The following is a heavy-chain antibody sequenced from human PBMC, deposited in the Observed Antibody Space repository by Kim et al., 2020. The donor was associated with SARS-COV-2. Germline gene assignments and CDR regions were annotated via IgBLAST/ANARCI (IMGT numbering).Heavy chain of an antibody. J-gene: IGHJ6*02. V-gene: IGHV3-33*05. D-gene: IGHD3-10*01. CDR1: GFTFSSYG. CDR3: ARDIYYGSSHYYYYGMDV. Sequence: GGSLRLSWAASGFTFSSYGMHWVRQAPGKGLEWVAVISYDGSNKYYADSVKGRFTISRDNSKNTLYLQMNSLRAEDTAVYYCARDIYYGSSHYYYYGMDVWGQGTTVTVSS. CDR2: ISYDGSNK.